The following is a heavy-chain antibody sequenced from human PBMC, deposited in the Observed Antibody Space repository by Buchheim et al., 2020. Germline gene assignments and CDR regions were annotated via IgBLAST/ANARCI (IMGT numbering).Heavy chain of an antibody. D-gene: IGHD3-10*01. CDR2: IYHSGLT. CDR1: GGSITTPNW. V-gene: IGHV4-4*02. Sequence: QMQLQESGPGLVKPSGTLSLTCAVSGGSITTPNWWSWVRQSPGKGLEWIGEIYHSGLTNYNPSLKSRVTISMDKSKNQLSLDLRSPTAADTAIYYCARSKTDYNNFDYWGLGTL. J-gene: IGHJ4*02. CDR3: ARSKTDYNNFDY.